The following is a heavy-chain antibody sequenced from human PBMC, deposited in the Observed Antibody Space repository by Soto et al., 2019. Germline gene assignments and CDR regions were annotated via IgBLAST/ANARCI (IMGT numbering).Heavy chain of an antibody. CDR2: IIPIFGTA. CDR1: GGTFSSYA. CDR3: ARDRGVVVTDTDAFDI. J-gene: IGHJ3*02. V-gene: IGHV1-69*13. Sequence: ASVKVSCKAPGGTFSSYAISWVRQAPGQGLEWMGGIIPIFGTANYAQKFQGRVTITADESTSTAYMELSSLRSEDTAVYYCARDRGVVVTDTDAFDIWGQGTMVTVSS. D-gene: IGHD2-21*02.